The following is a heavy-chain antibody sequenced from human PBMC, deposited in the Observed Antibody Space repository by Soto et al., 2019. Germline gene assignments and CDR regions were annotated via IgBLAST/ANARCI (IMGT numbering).Heavy chain of an antibody. J-gene: IGHJ6*02. CDR1: GGTFSRSG. CDR3: ARCPQPPDTADPYSVDV. D-gene: IGHD5-18*01. Sequence: QVQLVQSGTEVKKPGASVKVSCKASGGTFSRSGFHWVRQAPGQGLEWMGMIVPSVDTTNYAQKFQARVTISADQFTRTVYMELRCLRSEDTAVYYCARCPQPPDTADPYSVDVWGQGTRVIVSS. CDR2: IVPSVDTT. V-gene: IGHV1-69*18.